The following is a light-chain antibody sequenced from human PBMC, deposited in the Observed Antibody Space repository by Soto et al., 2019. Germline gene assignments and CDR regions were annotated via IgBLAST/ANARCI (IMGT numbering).Light chain of an antibody. J-gene: IGKJ1*01. Sequence: DIQRTPSPSTLSASVGDRVTITCRASQNIGSWLAWYQQKPGKAPNFLIYDASSLKSGVPSRFSGSGSGTEFTLTIRSLKPDDFATYYCQQYNSYWTFGQGTKLEIK. CDR3: QQYNSYWT. CDR2: DAS. CDR1: QNIGSW. V-gene: IGKV1-5*01.